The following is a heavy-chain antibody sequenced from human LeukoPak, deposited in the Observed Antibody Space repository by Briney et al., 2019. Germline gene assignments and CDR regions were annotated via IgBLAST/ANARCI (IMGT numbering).Heavy chain of an antibody. CDR2: IYYSGGT. CDR1: GGSITNYY. CDR3: ARHNSGWTADAFDI. D-gene: IGHD6-19*01. Sequence: SETLSLTCTVSGGSITNYYWSWIRQPPGKGLEWIGYIYYSGGTNYLPSLKSRVTISVDTSKNQFSLKLSSVTAADTAVYYCARHNSGWTADAFDIWGQGTMVTVSS. V-gene: IGHV4-59*08. J-gene: IGHJ3*02.